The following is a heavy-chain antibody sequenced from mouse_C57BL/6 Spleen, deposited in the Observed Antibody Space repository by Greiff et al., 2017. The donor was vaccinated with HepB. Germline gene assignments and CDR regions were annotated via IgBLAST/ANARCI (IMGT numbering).Heavy chain of an antibody. Sequence: QVQLQQSGPELVKPGASVKLSCKASGYTFTSYDINWVKQRPGQGLEWIGWIYPRDGSTKYNEKVKGKATLTVDTSSSTAYMELHSLTSEDSAVYFCARGAHYYGSSYAMDYWGQGTSVTVSS. CDR3: ARGAHYYGSSYAMDY. V-gene: IGHV1-85*01. CDR2: IYPRDGST. CDR1: GYTFTSYD. D-gene: IGHD1-1*01. J-gene: IGHJ4*01.